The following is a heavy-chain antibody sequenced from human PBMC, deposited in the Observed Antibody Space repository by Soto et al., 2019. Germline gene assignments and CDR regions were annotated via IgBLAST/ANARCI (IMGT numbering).Heavy chain of an antibody. CDR1: GGTFSSYA. CDR2: IIPIFGTA. J-gene: IGHJ4*02. V-gene: IGHV1-69*13. Sequence: ASVKVSCKASGGTFSSYAISWVRQAPGQGLEWMGGIIPIFGTANYAQKFQGRVTITADESTSTAYMELSSLRSEDTAVYYCARGDYRVRDISRSTFPRGDYWGQGTLVTVSS. D-gene: IGHD2-21*01. CDR3: ARGDYRVRDISRSTFPRGDY.